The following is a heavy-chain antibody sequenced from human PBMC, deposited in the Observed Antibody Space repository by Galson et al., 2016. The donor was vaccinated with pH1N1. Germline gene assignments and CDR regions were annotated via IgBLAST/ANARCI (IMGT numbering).Heavy chain of an antibody. Sequence: SVKASCKASGYTLTSYDINWVRQATGQGLEWMGWMNPNNGNADYAPKFRGRVTLTRNASINAAYMELSSLTSEDTAVYYCARGPVYWYFDLWGRGTPVIVSS. CDR1: GYTLTSYD. CDR2: MNPNNGNA. J-gene: IGHJ2*01. CDR3: ARGPVYWYFDL. V-gene: IGHV1-8*01.